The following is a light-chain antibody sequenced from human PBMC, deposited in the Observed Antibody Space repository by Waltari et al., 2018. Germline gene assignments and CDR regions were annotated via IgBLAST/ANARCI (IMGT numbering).Light chain of an antibody. Sequence: EIVLTQSPATLSLSPGARATLPCRASQSVSNYLAWYQQKPGQPPRRLIYGASNRAAGIPDRFSGSGSGTDFTLTISSLDTEDVAVYFCQQRSNWPGLTFGGGTKVEIK. CDR2: GAS. CDR1: QSVSNY. V-gene: IGKV3-11*01. J-gene: IGKJ4*02. CDR3: QQRSNWPGLT.